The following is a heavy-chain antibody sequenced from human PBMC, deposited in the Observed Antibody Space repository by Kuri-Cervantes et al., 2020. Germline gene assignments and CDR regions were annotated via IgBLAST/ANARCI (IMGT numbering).Heavy chain of an antibody. J-gene: IGHJ3*02. D-gene: IGHD6-13*01. CDR2: ISGGSSFI. CDR1: GFSFSDYN. CDR3: AGSSWSHDAFDI. V-gene: IGHV3-21*01. Sequence: GESLKISCAASGFSFSDYNMNWVRQAPGRGLEWVSSISGGSSFIDYADSVKGRFTVSRDNAKESLYLQMNSLRAEDTAVYYCAGSSWSHDAFDIWGQGTMVTVSS.